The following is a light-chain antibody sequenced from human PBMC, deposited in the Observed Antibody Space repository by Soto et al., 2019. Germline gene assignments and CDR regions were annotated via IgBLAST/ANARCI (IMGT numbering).Light chain of an antibody. CDR3: NSYTSTNTLV. J-gene: IGLJ2*01. CDR2: DVT. V-gene: IGLV2-14*03. Sequence: QSALTQPASVSGSPGQSITISCTGTSSDVGGYNHVSWYQQHPGKAPKLMFYDVTDRPSGVSNRFSGSKSGNTASLAISGLQAEAEADYYCNSYTSTNTLVFGGGTKLTVL. CDR1: SSDVGGYNH.